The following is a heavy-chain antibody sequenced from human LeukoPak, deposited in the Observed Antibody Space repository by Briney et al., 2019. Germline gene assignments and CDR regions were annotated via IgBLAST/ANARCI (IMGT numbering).Heavy chain of an antibody. Sequence: SETLSLTCAVSGGSISSGGYSWSWIRQPPGKGLEWSGYIYHSGSTYYNPSLKSRVTISVDRSKNQFSLNLSSVTAADTAVYYCARDYCMIRGLHWFDPWGQGTLVTVSS. D-gene: IGHD3-10*01. V-gene: IGHV4-30-2*01. CDR2: IYHSGST. J-gene: IGHJ5*02. CDR3: ARDYCMIRGLHWFDP. CDR1: GGSISSGGYS.